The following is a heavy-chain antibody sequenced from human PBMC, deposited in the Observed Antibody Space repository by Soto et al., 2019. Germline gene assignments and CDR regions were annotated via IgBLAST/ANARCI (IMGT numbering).Heavy chain of an antibody. D-gene: IGHD6-6*01. CDR2: IYYNGNT. CDR1: GASTSSYY. V-gene: IGHV4-59*01. Sequence: SETLSLTCAVSGASTSSYYWSWIRQPPGKGLEWIGYIYYNGNTNYNPSLKSRVSISLDTSKNQFSLKLNYVTAADTAVYYCARDRYSSSPDFDYWGQGTLVTVSS. J-gene: IGHJ4*02. CDR3: ARDRYSSSPDFDY.